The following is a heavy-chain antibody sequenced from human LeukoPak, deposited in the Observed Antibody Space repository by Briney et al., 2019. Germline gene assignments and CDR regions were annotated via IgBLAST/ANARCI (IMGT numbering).Heavy chain of an antibody. Sequence: GGSLRLSCSASGFTFSSYAMHWVRQAPGKGLEYVSAISSNGGSTYYADSVKGRFTISRDNSKNTLYLQMSSLRAEDTAVYYCVRVAATAFLDYWGQGTPVTVSS. CDR3: VRVAATAFLDY. CDR2: ISSNGGST. D-gene: IGHD2-15*01. CDR1: GFTFSSYA. V-gene: IGHV3-64D*06. J-gene: IGHJ4*02.